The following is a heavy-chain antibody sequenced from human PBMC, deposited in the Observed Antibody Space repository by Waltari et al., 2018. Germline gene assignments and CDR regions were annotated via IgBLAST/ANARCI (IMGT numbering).Heavy chain of an antibody. CDR2: IIPMLGLG. V-gene: IGHV1-69*04. D-gene: IGHD5-18*01. Sequence: QVQLVQSGAEVKKPGSSVKVSCQASGGTLRKYAITWVRQAPGQGLEWMGRIIPMLGLGNYAQKFQGRVTITADDSTRTAYMELRGLTSDDTAVYYCARGDGNNHGYGSYWGQGTLVTVSS. CDR3: ARGDGNNHGYGSY. J-gene: IGHJ4*02. CDR1: GGTLRKYA.